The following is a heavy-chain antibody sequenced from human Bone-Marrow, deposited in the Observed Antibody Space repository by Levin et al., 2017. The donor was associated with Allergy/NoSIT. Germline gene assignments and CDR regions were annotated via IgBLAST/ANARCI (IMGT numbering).Heavy chain of an antibody. J-gene: IGHJ5*02. V-gene: IGHV4-31*03. D-gene: IGHD6-13*01. CDR1: GASISSSGNY. CDR3: ARGRLEYSSSSKGGWSDP. CDR2: IYYSGST. Sequence: SETLSLTCTVSGASISSSGNYWSWIRQHPGKGLEWIGYIYYSGSTYYNPSLKSRVTISVDTSKNQFSLRLTSVTGADAAVYYCARGRLEYSSSSKGGWSDPWGQGILVTVSS.